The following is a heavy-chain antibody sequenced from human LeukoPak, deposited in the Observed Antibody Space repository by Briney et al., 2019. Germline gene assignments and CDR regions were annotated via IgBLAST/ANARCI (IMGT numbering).Heavy chain of an antibody. D-gene: IGHD2-15*01. CDR1: GGSISSSSYY. CDR3: ARRDRYCSGGSCYRLGYYYYMDV. J-gene: IGHJ6*03. CDR2: IYYSGST. V-gene: IGHV4-39*07. Sequence: SETLSLTCTVSGGSISSSSYYWGWIRQPPGKGLEWIGSIYYSGSTYYNPSLKSRVTISVDTSKNQFSLKLSSVTAADTAVYYCARRDRYCSGGSCYRLGYYYYMDVWGKGTTVTISS.